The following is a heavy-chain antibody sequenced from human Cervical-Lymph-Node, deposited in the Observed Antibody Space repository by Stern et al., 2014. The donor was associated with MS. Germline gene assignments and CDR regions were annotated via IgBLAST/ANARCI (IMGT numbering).Heavy chain of an antibody. CDR2: MSFVGGNK. Sequence: QVQLVQSGGGVVQPGRSLTLSCAASGFSLSNSAMHWVRQAPGKGLEWVAVMSFVGGNKKYGDSVKGLFSISRDMANNTLFLQMNSLEDTAVYYCMGVGDAMHVWGQGTTVIVSS. J-gene: IGHJ6*02. V-gene: IGHV3-30*03. CDR1: GFSLSNSA. CDR3: MGVGDAMHV.